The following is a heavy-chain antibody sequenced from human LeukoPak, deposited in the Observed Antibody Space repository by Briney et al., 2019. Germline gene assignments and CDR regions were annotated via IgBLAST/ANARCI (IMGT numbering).Heavy chain of an antibody. CDR2: IRYDGSEK. D-gene: IGHD3-3*01. Sequence: PGGSLRLSCAASGFTFTSYGIHWVRQAPGNGLEWVAFIRYDGSEKYYADSVKGRFTVSRDNSKNTVHLQMNSLRVEDTAVYYCAKEPTSPRYYDFYSGFPSWGQGTLVTVSS. J-gene: IGHJ4*02. CDR3: AKEPTSPRYYDFYSGFPS. V-gene: IGHV3-30*02. CDR1: GFTFTSYG.